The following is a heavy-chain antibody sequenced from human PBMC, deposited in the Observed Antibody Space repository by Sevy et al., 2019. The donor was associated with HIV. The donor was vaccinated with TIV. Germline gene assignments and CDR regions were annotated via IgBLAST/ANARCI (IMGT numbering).Heavy chain of an antibody. V-gene: IGHV1-2*06. D-gene: IGHD3-16*01. CDR1: GYSFTGYY. CDR3: ASGRIEGGAFDI. Sequence: ASVKVSCKASGYSFTGYYIQWVRQAPGQGLEWMGRIHPSNGGTKDAQKFQGRVTMTRDTSISTAYMELRRLRSDDTAGYYCASGRIEGGAFDIWGQGTLVTVSS. J-gene: IGHJ3*02. CDR2: IHPSNGGT.